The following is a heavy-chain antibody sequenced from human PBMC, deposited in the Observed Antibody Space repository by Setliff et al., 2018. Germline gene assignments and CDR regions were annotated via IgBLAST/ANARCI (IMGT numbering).Heavy chain of an antibody. CDR1: GYSISSGYY. V-gene: IGHV4-38-2*02. CDR2: INHSGST. J-gene: IGHJ4*02. CDR3: ASEDY. Sequence: SETLSLTCTVSGYSISSGYYWGWIRQPPGKGLEWIGEINHSGSTNYNPSLKSRVTISVDTSKNQFSLKLSSVTAADTAVYYCASEDYWGQGTLVTVSS.